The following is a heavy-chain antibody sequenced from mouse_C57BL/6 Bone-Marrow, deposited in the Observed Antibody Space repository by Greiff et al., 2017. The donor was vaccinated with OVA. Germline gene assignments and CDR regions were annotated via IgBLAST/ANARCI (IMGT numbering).Heavy chain of an antibody. J-gene: IGHJ3*01. V-gene: IGHV1-59*01. Sequence: QVQLQQPGAELVRPGTSVKLSCKASGYTFTSYWMHWVKQRPGQGLEWIGVIDTSDSYTNYNQKFKGKATLTVDTSSSTAYMQLSSLTSEDSAVYYCAVYDYLFAYWGQGTLVTVSA. CDR3: AVYDYLFAY. CDR2: IDTSDSYT. D-gene: IGHD2-4*01. CDR1: GYTFTSYW.